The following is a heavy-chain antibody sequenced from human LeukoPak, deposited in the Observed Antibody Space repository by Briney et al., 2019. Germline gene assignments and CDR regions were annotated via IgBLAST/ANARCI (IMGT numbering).Heavy chain of an antibody. CDR1: GGSISSGSYY. CDR3: ARDRLQLQS. D-gene: IGHD1-1*01. CDR2: FYTSGST. V-gene: IGHV4-61*02. J-gene: IGHJ5*02. Sequence: SQTLSLTCTVSGGSISSGSYYWSWIRQPAGEGLEWIGRFYTSGSTNYNPSLKSRVTISVDTSKNQFSLKLSSVTAADTAVYYCARDRLQLQSWGQGTLVTVSS.